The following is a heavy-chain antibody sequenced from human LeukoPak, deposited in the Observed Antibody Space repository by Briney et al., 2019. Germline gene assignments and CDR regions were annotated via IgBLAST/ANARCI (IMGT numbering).Heavy chain of an antibody. CDR1: GFAFDDYA. D-gene: IGHD3-22*01. CDR2: ISWNSGSI. CDR3: AKSLSYYYDSGGGGAFDI. V-gene: IGHV3-9*01. J-gene: IGHJ3*02. Sequence: PGRSLRLSCAASGFAFDDYAMHWVRQAPGKGLEWVSGISWNSGSIGYADSVKGRFTISRDNAKNSLYLQMNSLRAEDTALYYCAKSLSYYYDSGGGGAFDIWGQGTMVTVSS.